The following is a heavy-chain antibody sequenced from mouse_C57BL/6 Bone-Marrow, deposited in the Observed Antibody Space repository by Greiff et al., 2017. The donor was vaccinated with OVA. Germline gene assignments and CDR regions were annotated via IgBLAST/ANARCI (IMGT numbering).Heavy chain of an antibody. D-gene: IGHD2-1*01. CDR3: AFYLAGY. Sequence: EVQVVESGGGLVQPGGSLKLSCAASGFTFSDYGMAWVRQAPRKGPEWVAFISNLAYSIYYADTVTGRFTISRENAKNTLYLEMSSLRSEDTAMYYCAFYLAGYWGQGTSVTVSS. CDR1: GFTFSDYG. CDR2: ISNLAYSI. J-gene: IGHJ4*01. V-gene: IGHV5-15*01.